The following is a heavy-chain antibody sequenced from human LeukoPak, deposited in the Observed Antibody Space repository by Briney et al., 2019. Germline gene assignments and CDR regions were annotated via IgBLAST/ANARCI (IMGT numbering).Heavy chain of an antibody. D-gene: IGHD6-19*01. Sequence: GGSLRLSCAASGFTFSDYWMTWVRQAPGKGLEWVANIKQDGGETYYVDSVKGRFTISRDNAKNSLYLQMSSLRAEDTAVYYCAGVSSGWRPYYFDYWGQGTLVTVSS. CDR2: IKQDGGET. V-gene: IGHV3-7*04. J-gene: IGHJ4*02. CDR1: GFTFSDYW. CDR3: AGVSSGWRPYYFDY.